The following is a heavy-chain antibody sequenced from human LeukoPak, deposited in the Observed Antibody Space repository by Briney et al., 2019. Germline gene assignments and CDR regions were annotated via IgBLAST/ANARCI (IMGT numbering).Heavy chain of an antibody. CDR2: IYYSGST. V-gene: IGHV4-59*01. CDR3: ARDTMVRGVDY. CDR1: GGSISSYY. D-gene: IGHD3-10*01. Sequence: SETLSLTCTVSGGSISSYYWSWIRQPPGKGLEWIGYIYYSGSTNYNPSLKSRVTISVDTSKNQFSLKLSSVTAADTAVYYCARDTMVRGVDYWGQGTLVTVSS. J-gene: IGHJ4*02.